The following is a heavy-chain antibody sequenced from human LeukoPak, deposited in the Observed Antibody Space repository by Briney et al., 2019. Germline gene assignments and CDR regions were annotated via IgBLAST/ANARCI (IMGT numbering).Heavy chain of an antibody. D-gene: IGHD3-22*01. CDR2: INPHSGGT. Sequence: GASVKVSCKASGYTFTGYYIHWVRQAPGQGLEWMGWINPHSGGTNYAQKFQGGVTMTRDTSISTAYMELSRLRSDDTAVYYCARTPIYYFDNSGYYNWGQGTLVTVSS. J-gene: IGHJ4*02. CDR3: ARTPIYYFDNSGYYN. CDR1: GYTFTGYY. V-gene: IGHV1-2*02.